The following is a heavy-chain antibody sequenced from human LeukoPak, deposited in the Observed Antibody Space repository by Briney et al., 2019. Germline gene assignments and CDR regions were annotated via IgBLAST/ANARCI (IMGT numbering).Heavy chain of an antibody. CDR2: FYSGGHTYHRDGTT. Sequence: GGSLRLSCAASGFIVSANYMSWVRQAPGKGLEWVSVFYSGGHTYHRDGTTYYADSVRRRFTISGDKSANSVYLQMNSLRVDDTAVYYCAHSYDFVSSGYHRPPAFWGQGTLVTVSS. CDR3: AHSYDFVSSGYHRPPAF. CDR1: GFIVSANY. D-gene: IGHD3-22*01. V-gene: IGHV3-53*05. J-gene: IGHJ4*02.